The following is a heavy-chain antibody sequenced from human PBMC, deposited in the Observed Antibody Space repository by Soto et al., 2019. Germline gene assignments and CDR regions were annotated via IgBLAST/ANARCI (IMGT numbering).Heavy chain of an antibody. CDR3: ARDYYDSSGSPQGFDY. CDR2: IYYSGST. CDR1: GGSISSGGYY. Sequence: SETLSLTCTVSGGSISSGGYYWSWIRQHPGKGLEWIGYIYYSGSTYYNPSLKSRVTISVDTSKNQFSLKLSSVTAADTAVYYCARDYYDSSGSPQGFDYWGQGTLVTVSS. V-gene: IGHV4-31*03. D-gene: IGHD3-22*01. J-gene: IGHJ4*02.